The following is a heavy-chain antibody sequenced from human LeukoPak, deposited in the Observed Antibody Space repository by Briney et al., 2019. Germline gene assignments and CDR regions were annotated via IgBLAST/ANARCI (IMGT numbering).Heavy chain of an antibody. J-gene: IGHJ4*02. CDR2: ISGSGGST. D-gene: IGHD3-22*01. CDR1: GITLSNYG. Sequence: GGSLRLSCAVSGITLSNYGMSWVRQAPGKGLEWVAGISGSGGSTNYADSVKGRFTISRDNPKNTLYLHMNSLRAEDTAVYFCAKRGVVIRVILVGFHKEAYYFDSWGQGALVTVSS. CDR3: AKRGVVIRVILVGFHKEAYYFDS. V-gene: IGHV3-23*01.